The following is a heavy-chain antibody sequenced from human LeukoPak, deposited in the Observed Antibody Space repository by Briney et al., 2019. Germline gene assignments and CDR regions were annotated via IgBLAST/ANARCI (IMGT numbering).Heavy chain of an antibody. CDR3: ARPGLTVAGTRWFDP. D-gene: IGHD6-19*01. Sequence: PGGSLRLSCAASGFSFSSYAMSWVRQSPGKGLEWVSAIGSDGSAIYYADSVKGRFTISRDNYKNTLYLQMDSLRVVDSAVYYCARPGLTVAGTRWFDPWGQGTLVTVSS. V-gene: IGHV3-23*01. CDR2: IGSDGSAI. CDR1: GFSFSSYA. J-gene: IGHJ5*02.